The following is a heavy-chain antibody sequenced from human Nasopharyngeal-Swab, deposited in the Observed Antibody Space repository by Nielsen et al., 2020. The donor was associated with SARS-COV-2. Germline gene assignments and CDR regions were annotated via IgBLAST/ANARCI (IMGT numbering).Heavy chain of an antibody. CDR1: GSTFSNFD. J-gene: IGHJ3*02. Sequence: LRLSCAASGSTFSNFDMHWVRQAPGKGPEWVAFISYRGSSKYYADSVKGRFTISRDNSENTLYLQMNSLRPEDTAVYYCASDQNTGSYYATRNDAFDIWGQGTLVTVSS. D-gene: IGHD1-26*01. CDR3: ASDQNTGSYYATRNDAFDI. CDR2: ISYRGSSK. V-gene: IGHV3-30*03.